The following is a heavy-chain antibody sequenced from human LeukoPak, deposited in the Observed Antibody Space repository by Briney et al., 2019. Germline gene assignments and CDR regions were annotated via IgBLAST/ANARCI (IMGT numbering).Heavy chain of an antibody. J-gene: IGHJ3*01. D-gene: IGHD6-13*01. V-gene: IGHV4-39*01. CDR3: ARLFSSSWYRGAFDL. Sequence: SETLSLTCTVSGGSISSSSYYWGWIRQPPGKGLEWIGNIYYSGNTYYNPSLKSRVTISVDTSKNQFSLKLSSVTAADTAVYYCARLFSSSWYRGAFDLWGQGTMVTVSS. CDR2: IYYSGNT. CDR1: GGSISSSSYY.